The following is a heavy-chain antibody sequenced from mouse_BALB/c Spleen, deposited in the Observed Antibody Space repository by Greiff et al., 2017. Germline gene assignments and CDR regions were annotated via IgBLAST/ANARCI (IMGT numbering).Heavy chain of an antibody. CDR3: ARSSGSYAMDY. CDR2: ISYSGST. Sequence: EVQGVESGPGLVKPSQSLSLTCTVTGYSITSYYAWYWIQQFPGNKLEWMGYISYSGSTSYNPSLKSRISITRDTSKNQFFLQLNSVTTEDTATYYCARSSGSYAMDYWGQGTSVTVSS. D-gene: IGHD4-1*01. CDR1: GYSITSYYA. J-gene: IGHJ4*01. V-gene: IGHV3-2*02.